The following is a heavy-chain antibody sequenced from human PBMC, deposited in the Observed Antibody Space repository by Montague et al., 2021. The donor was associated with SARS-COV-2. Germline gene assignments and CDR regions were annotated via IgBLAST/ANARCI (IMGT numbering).Heavy chain of an antibody. V-gene: IGHV4-59*01. CDR3: ARVTWGGRDGRTRQYEGLDS. D-gene: IGHD3-16*01. CDR2: VHDIESS. CDR1: GGSISRYF. J-gene: IGHJ4*02. Sequence: SETLSLTCTVSGGSISRYFWNWIRQTPGKGLEWMGYVHDIESSIYNPSLQSRITILLDTPKNQFSLRLNAVTAADTAVYYCARVTWGGRDGRTRQYEGLDSWGQGILVTVSS.